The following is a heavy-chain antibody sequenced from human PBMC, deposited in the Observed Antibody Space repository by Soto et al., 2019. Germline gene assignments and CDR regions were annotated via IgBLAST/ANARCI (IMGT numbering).Heavy chain of an antibody. D-gene: IGHD2-15*01. V-gene: IGHV4-31*03. CDR2: IYYSGST. CDR1: GGTISSGGYY. CDR3: ARWRGGSGVLDY. Sequence: TLSLTCTVSGGTISSGGYYWSWIRQHPGKGLEWIGYIYYSGSTYYNPSLRSRVTISVDTSKNQFSLKLSSVTAADTAVYYCARWRGGSGVLDYWGQGTLVTVSS. J-gene: IGHJ4*02.